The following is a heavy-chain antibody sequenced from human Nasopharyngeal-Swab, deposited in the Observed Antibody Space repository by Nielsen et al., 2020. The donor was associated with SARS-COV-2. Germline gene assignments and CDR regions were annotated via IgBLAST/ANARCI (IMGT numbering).Heavy chain of an antibody. V-gene: IGHV1-2*06. J-gene: IGHJ4*02. D-gene: IGHD3-9*01. CDR2: INPNSGGT. CDR1: GYTFTGYY. CDR3: ARGDYDILTGYPLDY. Sequence: ASVKVSRKASGYTFTGYYMHWVRQAPGQGLEWMGRINPNSGGTNYAQKFQGRVTMTRDTSISTAYMELSRLRSDDTAVYYCARGDYDILTGYPLDYWGQGTLVTVSS.